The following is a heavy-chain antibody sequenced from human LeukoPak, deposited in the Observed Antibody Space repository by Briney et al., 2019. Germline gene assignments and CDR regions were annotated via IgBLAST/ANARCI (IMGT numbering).Heavy chain of an antibody. CDR3: ARVPQGGSNPNWFDP. Sequence: SVKVSCKASGDTFSDYAISWVRQAPGPGLEWMGRIVPILRLANYAQKFRGRVTITADKSTSTVYMELSSLRSEDTAVYYCARVPQGGSNPNWFDPWGQGTLVTVSS. D-gene: IGHD2-15*01. J-gene: IGHJ5*02. V-gene: IGHV1-69*04. CDR2: IVPILRLA. CDR1: GDTFSDYA.